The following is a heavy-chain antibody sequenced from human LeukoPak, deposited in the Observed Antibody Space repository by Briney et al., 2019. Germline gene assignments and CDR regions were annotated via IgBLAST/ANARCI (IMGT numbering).Heavy chain of an antibody. CDR1: GGTFSSYD. J-gene: IGHJ3*01. V-gene: IGHV1-69*05. CDR3: ASYNSGRDAFDV. D-gene: IGHD1-26*01. CDR2: IIPIFGTA. Sequence: GSSVKVSCKASGGTFSSYDISWVRQAPGQGLEWMGRIIPIFGTANYAQKFQGRVTITTDESTSTAYMELSSLRSEDTAVYHCASYNSGRDAFDVWGQGTMVTVSS.